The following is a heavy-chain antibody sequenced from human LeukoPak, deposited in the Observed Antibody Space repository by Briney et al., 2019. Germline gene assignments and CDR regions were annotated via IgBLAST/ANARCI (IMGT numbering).Heavy chain of an antibody. CDR3: ARDRPPVTTPDY. Sequence: GGSLRLSCAASGFTFSDYHMSWIRQAPGKGLEWVSYMSRSGSAVYYADSVKGRFTISRDNAKNSLYLQMNSLRAEDTAVYYCARDRPPVTTPDYWGQGTLVTVSS. CDR1: GFTFSDYH. D-gene: IGHD4-17*01. V-gene: IGHV3-11*04. J-gene: IGHJ4*02. CDR2: MSRSGSAV.